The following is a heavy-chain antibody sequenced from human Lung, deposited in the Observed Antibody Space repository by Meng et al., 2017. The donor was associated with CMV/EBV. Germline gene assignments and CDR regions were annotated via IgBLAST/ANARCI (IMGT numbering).Heavy chain of an antibody. Sequence: QGQLRESRPALGKPSETLSLPCAVSGDSITNHNWWAWVRQPPGKGLEWIGEIPHRGSSAYNPSLKSRVSMSIDKSKNQFSLKLTSVTAADTAVYHCLRRSGGSVWGQGTLVTVSS. J-gene: IGHJ1*01. CDR2: IPHRGSS. CDR3: LRRSGGSV. D-gene: IGHD3-10*01. V-gene: IGHV4-4*02. CDR1: GDSITNHNW.